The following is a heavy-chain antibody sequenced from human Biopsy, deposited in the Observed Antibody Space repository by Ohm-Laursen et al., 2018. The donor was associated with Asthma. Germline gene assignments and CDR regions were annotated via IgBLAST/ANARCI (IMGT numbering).Heavy chain of an antibody. J-gene: IGHJ6*02. Sequence: SVKVSCKASGGTFSNYAISWVRQAPGQGLEWMGGIIPMFGTTNYAQKFQGRVTITTDESTSTAYMELSSLRSDDTAVYYCASPTYCSGSSCINNYYYALDVWGQGTTVTVSS. CDR1: GGTFSNYA. V-gene: IGHV1-69*05. CDR3: ASPTYCSGSSCINNYYYALDV. CDR2: IIPMFGTT. D-gene: IGHD2-15*01.